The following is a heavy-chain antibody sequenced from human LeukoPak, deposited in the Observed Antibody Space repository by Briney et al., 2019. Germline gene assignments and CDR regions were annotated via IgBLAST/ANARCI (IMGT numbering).Heavy chain of an antibody. CDR3: ARGQRVVIDY. J-gene: IGHJ4*02. Sequence: SETLSLTCTVSGYSISSGYYWGWIRQPPGKGREWIGGIYHSGSTYYNPSLKSRVTISVDTSKNQFSLKLSSVTAADTAVYYCARGQRVVIDYWGQGTLVTVSS. CDR1: GYSISSGYY. CDR2: IYHSGST. D-gene: IGHD3-22*01. V-gene: IGHV4-38-2*02.